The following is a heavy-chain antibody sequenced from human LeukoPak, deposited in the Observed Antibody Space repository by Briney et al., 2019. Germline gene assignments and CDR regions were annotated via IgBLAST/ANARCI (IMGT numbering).Heavy chain of an antibody. J-gene: IGHJ3*02. D-gene: IGHD5-18*01. V-gene: IGHV4-59*01. CDR3: AREYSYGYDAFDI. Sequence: KPSETLSLTCTVSGGSISSYYWSWIRQPPGKGLEWIGYIYYSGSTNYNPSLKSRVTISVDTSKNQFSLKLSSVTAADTAVYYCAREYSYGYDAFDIWGQGTMVTVSS. CDR1: GGSISSYY. CDR2: IYYSGST.